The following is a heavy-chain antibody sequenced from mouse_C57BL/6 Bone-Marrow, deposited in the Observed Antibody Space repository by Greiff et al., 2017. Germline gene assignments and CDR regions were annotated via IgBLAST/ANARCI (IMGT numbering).Heavy chain of an antibody. CDR2: ISSGGSYT. J-gene: IGHJ2*01. V-gene: IGHV5-6*01. CDR1: GFTFSSYG. D-gene: IGHD3-1*01. CDR3: ARLSGRRFDY. Sequence: EVQVVESGGDLVQPGGSLKLSCAASGFTFSSYGMSLVRQTPDKRLEWVATISSGGSYTYYPDSVKGRFTISRDNAKNTLYLQMNSLKSEDTAMYYCARLSGRRFDYWGQGTTLTVSS.